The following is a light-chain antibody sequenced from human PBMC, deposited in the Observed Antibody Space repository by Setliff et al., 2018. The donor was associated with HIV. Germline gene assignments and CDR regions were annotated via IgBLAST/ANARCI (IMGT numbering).Light chain of an antibody. CDR1: RSDVGGFNY. CDR3: ISYTSSLTQV. CDR2: DVT. J-gene: IGLJ2*01. V-gene: IGLV2-14*03. Sequence: QSVLAQPASVSGSPGQSITISCTGTRSDVGGFNYVSWYQRHPGKVPKLMIYDVTKRPSGISNRFSGSKSGNTASLTISGLQAEDEADYYCISYTSSLTQVFGGGTKVTVL.